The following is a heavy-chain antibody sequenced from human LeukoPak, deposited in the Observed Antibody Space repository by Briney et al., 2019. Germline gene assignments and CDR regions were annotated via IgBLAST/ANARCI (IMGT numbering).Heavy chain of an antibody. Sequence: GGSLRLSCAASGFTFSSYAMSWVRQAPGKGLEWVSAISGSGGSTYYADSVKGRFTISRDNSKNTLYLQMNSLRAEDTAVYYCAKDPPLFDSSGYYFGYWGQGTLVTVSS. CDR2: ISGSGGST. CDR1: GFTFSSYA. J-gene: IGHJ4*02. CDR3: AKDPPLFDSSGYYFGY. V-gene: IGHV3-23*01. D-gene: IGHD3-22*01.